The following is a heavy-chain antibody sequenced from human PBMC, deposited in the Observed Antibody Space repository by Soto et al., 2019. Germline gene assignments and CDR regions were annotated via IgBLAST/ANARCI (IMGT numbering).Heavy chain of an antibody. V-gene: IGHV3-11*06. CDR3: AGGTHYLEKRGPE. Sequence: QLVESGGALVKPGGSLRLSCAASGFKFSDFFMSWIRQAPGKGLEWIGHINGGSTQTQYVDSVRGRFTISRDNAKNLLFLQMDSLRPEDTAVYYCAGGTHYLEKRGPEGGQGNLVTVSS. CDR1: GFKFSDFF. J-gene: IGHJ4*02. CDR2: INGGSTQT. D-gene: IGHD1-7*01.